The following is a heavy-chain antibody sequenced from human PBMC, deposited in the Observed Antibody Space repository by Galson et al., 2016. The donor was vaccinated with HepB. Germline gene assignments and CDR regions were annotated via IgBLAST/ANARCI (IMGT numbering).Heavy chain of an antibody. Sequence: SLRLSCAASGFTFRYFSIHWVRQAPGKGLEWVTIISDDGSSKYYADSVKGRFTISRDNSKNTVNLQMNNLRTEDTAVYYCARGGTGRLAYYYYGMDVWGPVTTVTVSS. CDR1: GFTFRYFS. CDR3: ARGGTGRLAYYYYGMDV. V-gene: IGHV3-30*04. J-gene: IGHJ6*02. D-gene: IGHD1-1*01. CDR2: ISDDGSSK.